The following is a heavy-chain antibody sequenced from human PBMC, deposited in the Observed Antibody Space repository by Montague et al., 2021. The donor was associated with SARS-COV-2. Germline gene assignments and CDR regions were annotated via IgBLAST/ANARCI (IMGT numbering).Heavy chain of an antibody. CDR1: GGSISSYY. D-gene: IGHD3-3*01. Sequence: SETLSLTCTVSGGSISSYYWSWIRQPPGKGLEWIGYIYYSGGTNXNPSRRSRVTISVDTSKNQFSLKLSSVTAADTAVYYCARQRRYQLPITIFGVVMADAFDIWGQGTMVTVSS. CDR2: IYYSGGT. V-gene: IGHV4-59*08. J-gene: IGHJ3*02. CDR3: ARQRRYQLPITIFGVVMADAFDI.